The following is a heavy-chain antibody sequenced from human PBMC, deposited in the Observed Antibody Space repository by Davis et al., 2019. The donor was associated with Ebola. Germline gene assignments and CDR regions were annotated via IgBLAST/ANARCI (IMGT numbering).Heavy chain of an antibody. V-gene: IGHV4-34*01. Sequence: ESLKISCAASGFTFSSYAMSWVRQPPGKGLEWIGEINHSGSTNYNPSLKSRVTISVDTSKNQFSLKLSSVTAADTAVYYCARQRSIAARYYYYYGMDVWGQGTTVTVSS. D-gene: IGHD6-6*01. CDR3: ARQRSIAARYYYYYGMDV. J-gene: IGHJ6*02. CDR2: INHSGST. CDR1: GFTFSSYA.